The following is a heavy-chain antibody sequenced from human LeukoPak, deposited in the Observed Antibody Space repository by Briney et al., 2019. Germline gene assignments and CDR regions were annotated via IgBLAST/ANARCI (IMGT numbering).Heavy chain of an antibody. V-gene: IGHV3-7*01. CDR2: INQDGSEI. CDR3: ARDYSSGWDEEGYYFDY. Sequence: PGGSLRLSCAISGFTLSNYWMTWVRQAPGKGLEWVASINQDGSEINYVDSVEGRFTISRDNAKNSLYLQMNSLRAEDTAVYYCARDYSSGWDEEGYYFDYWGQGTLVTVSS. CDR1: GFTLSNYW. J-gene: IGHJ4*02. D-gene: IGHD6-19*01.